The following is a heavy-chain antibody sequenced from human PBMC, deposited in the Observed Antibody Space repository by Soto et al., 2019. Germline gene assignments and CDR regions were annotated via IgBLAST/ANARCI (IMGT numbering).Heavy chain of an antibody. Sequence: EVRLVESEGGLVQPGGSLSLSCAASGFTFSYYWMHWVRQAPGQGLLWVSRIHSDGSSTTYADSVKGRFTISRDNANNTVSLQMNSLRVEDTGVYYCARGDRGAFDLWGQGTMVTVS. V-gene: IGHV3-74*01. CDR1: GFTFSYYW. CDR2: IHSDGSST. J-gene: IGHJ3*01. CDR3: ARGDRGAFDL. D-gene: IGHD2-21*02.